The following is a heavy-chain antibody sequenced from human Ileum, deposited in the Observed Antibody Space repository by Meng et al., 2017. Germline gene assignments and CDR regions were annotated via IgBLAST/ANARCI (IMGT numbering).Heavy chain of an antibody. Sequence: SETLSLTCTVSGGSISSSSYYWGWIRQPPGQGLEWIGSIYYSGSTYYNPSLKSRVTISVDTSKNQFSLKLSSVTAADTAVYYCASSAYGDYVIDYWGQGTLVTVSS. V-gene: IGHV4-39*07. J-gene: IGHJ4*02. CDR1: GGSISSSSYY. CDR3: ASSAYGDYVIDY. D-gene: IGHD4-17*01. CDR2: IYYSGST.